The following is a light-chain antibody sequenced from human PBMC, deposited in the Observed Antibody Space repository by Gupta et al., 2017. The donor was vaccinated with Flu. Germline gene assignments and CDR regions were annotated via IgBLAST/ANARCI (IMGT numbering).Light chain of an antibody. J-gene: IGKJ5*01. CDR2: AAS. V-gene: IGKV1-39*01. CDR3: QQSYSSLPIT. CDR1: QSISNY. Sequence: SSLSASVGDRVTITCRASQSISNYLNWYQQKPGKAPELLIYAASSLQSGVPSRFSGSGSGTDLTLTISSLQPEDFATYYCQQSYSSLPITFGQGTRLEIK.